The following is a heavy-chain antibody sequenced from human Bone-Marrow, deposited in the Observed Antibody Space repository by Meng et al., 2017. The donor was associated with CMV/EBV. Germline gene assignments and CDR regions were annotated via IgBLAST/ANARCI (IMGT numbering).Heavy chain of an antibody. CDR3: ARSRGYRGYDY. Sequence: LSCSSPRFTFICSAMPWVRQAPGKGLEWVAVISYDGSHHYYAVSVKGRFTISRDNSTNTLYLHMNSLRAEDTAVYYCARSRGYRGYDYWGQGTLVTVSS. D-gene: IGHD5-12*01. J-gene: IGHJ4*02. CDR1: RFTFICSA. CDR2: ISYDGSHH. V-gene: IGHV3-30-3*01.